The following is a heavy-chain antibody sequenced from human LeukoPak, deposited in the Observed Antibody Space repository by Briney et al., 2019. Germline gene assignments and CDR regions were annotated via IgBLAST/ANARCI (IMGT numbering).Heavy chain of an antibody. CDR2: IYPGDSDT. Sequence: GESLKISCKGSGYSFTSYWIGWVRQMPGKGLEWMGIIYPGDSDTRYSPSFQGQVTISADKSISTAYLQWSSLKASDTAMYYCARSSIPAAIGYYGMDVWGQGTTVTVSS. CDR1: GYSFTSYW. D-gene: IGHD2-2*02. J-gene: IGHJ6*02. V-gene: IGHV5-51*01. CDR3: ARSSIPAAIGYYGMDV.